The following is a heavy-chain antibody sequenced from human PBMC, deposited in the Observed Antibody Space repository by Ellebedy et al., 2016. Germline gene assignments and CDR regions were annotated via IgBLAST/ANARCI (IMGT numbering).Heavy chain of an antibody. CDR3: ARGSMVRGVICSLDY. Sequence: GESLKISXAASGFTFDDYGMSWVRQAPGKGLEWVSGINWNGGSTGYADSVKGRFTVSRDNAKNSLYLQMNSLRAEDTAVYYCARGSMVRGVICSLDYWGQGTLVTVSS. CDR1: GFTFDDYG. CDR2: INWNGGST. J-gene: IGHJ4*02. V-gene: IGHV3-20*04. D-gene: IGHD3-10*01.